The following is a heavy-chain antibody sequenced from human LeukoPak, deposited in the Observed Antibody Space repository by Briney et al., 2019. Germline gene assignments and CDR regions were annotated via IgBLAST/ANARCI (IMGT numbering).Heavy chain of an antibody. CDR3: ATIAVDPGLDPGERSGNIYYYYYYYMDV. CDR2: IIPIFGTA. D-gene: IGHD6-19*01. CDR1: GGTFSSYA. J-gene: IGHJ6*03. V-gene: IGHV1-69*05. Sequence: VASVKVSCKASGGTFSSYAISWVRQAPGQGLEWMGGIIPIFGTANYAQKFQGRVTITTDESTSTAYMELSSLRSEDTAVYYCATIAVDPGLDPGERSGNIYYYYYYYMDVWGKGTTVTVSS.